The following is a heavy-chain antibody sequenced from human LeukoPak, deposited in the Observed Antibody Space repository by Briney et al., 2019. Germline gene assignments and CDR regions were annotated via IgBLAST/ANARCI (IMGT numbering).Heavy chain of an antibody. J-gene: IGHJ4*02. V-gene: IGHV5-51*01. Sequence: GESLKISCKGSGYSFTSSWIAWVRRMPGKGLEWMGMIYPGDSDTRYSPSFQGQVTISADKSISTAYLQWSSLKASDTAMYYCARHGTYYYEGTHWGQGTLVTVSS. CDR3: ARHGTYYYEGTH. D-gene: IGHD3-22*01. CDR1: GYSFTSSW. CDR2: IYPGDSDT.